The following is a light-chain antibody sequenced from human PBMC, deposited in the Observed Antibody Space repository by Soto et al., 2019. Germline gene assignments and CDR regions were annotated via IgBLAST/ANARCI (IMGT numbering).Light chain of an antibody. Sequence: QSVLTQPASVSGSPGQSITISCTGTSSDVGGYNYVSWYQQHPGKAPKLMIYEVSNRPSGVSNRFSGSKSGNTASLTISGLQAEDEADYYCSSYTSSSRGVFGTRTKVTVL. CDR2: EVS. CDR3: SSYTSSSRGV. CDR1: SSDVGGYNY. J-gene: IGLJ1*01. V-gene: IGLV2-14*01.